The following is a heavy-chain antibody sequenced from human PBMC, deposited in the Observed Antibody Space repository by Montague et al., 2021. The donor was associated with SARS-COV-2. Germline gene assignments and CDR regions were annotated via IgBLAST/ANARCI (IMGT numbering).Heavy chain of an antibody. Sequence: SETLSLTCTVFGDSISSFYWNWIRQHAGKGLEWIGRIYASGGTNYNPSLKSRVTMSVDTSKNQFSLKLNSVTAADTAVYYCGRGVVAATPVVDYWGRGTLVTVSS. CDR3: GRGVVAATPVVDY. CDR2: IYASGGT. CDR1: GDSISSFY. J-gene: IGHJ4*02. V-gene: IGHV4-4*07. D-gene: IGHD2-15*01.